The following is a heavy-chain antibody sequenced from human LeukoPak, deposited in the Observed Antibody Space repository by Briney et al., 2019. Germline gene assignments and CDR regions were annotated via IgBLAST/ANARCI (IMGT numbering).Heavy chain of an antibody. CDR2: ISAYNGNT. Sequence: GASVKVSCKASGYTFTSYGISWVRQAPGQGLEWMGWISAYNGNTNYAQKLQGRVTMTTDTPTSTAYMELRSLRSDDTAVYYCARDRTIAVAGTHWFDPWGQGTLVTVSS. CDR1: GYTFTSYG. J-gene: IGHJ5*02. D-gene: IGHD6-19*01. V-gene: IGHV1-18*01. CDR3: ARDRTIAVAGTHWFDP.